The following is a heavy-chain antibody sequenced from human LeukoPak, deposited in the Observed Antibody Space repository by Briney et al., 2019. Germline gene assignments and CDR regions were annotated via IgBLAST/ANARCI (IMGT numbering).Heavy chain of an antibody. CDR1: GFTFSSYG. Sequence: GGSLRLSCAASGFTFSSYGMHWVRQAPGKGLEWVAVIWYDGSNKYYADSVKGRFTISRDNSKNTLYLQMNSLRAEDTAVYYCARGHYDSSGYIYFDCWGQGTLVTVSS. J-gene: IGHJ4*02. D-gene: IGHD3-22*01. CDR3: ARGHYDSSGYIYFDC. V-gene: IGHV3-33*01. CDR2: IWYDGSNK.